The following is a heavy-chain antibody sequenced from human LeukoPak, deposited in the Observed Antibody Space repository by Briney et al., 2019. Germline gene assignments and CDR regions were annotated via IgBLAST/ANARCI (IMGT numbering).Heavy chain of an antibody. CDR1: GFTFDDYW. V-gene: IGHV3-7*01. J-gene: IGHJ3*02. D-gene: IGHD5-18*01. CDR3: ARARSSYGYGDAFDI. CDR2: INQDGSEK. Sequence: PGGSLRLSCGASGFTFDDYWMSWVRQAPGQGLEWVANINQDGSEKYYLDSAKGRFTISRDNSKNTLYLQMNSLRAEDTAVYYCARARSSYGYGDAFDIWGQGTMVTVSS.